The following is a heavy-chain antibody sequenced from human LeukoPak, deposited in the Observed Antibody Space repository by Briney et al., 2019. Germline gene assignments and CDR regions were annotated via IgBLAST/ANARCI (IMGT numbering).Heavy chain of an antibody. CDR2: ISGSGDRT. CDR1: GFTFRKYV. V-gene: IGHV3-23*01. D-gene: IGHD5-12*01. CDR3: ARGWRVATTPDY. J-gene: IGHJ4*02. Sequence: PGGSLRLSCAASGFTFRKYVMSWVRQAPGKGLEWVSAISGSGDRTYYADSVKGRFTISRDNSKSALYLQVNSLRAEDMAVYYCARGWRVATTPDYWGQGTLVTVSS.